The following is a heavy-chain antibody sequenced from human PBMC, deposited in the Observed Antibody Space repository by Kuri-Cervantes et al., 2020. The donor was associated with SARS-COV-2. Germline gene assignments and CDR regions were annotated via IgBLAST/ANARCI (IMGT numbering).Heavy chain of an antibody. V-gene: IGHV4-59*12. CDR3: ARGLGAVAGI. D-gene: IGHD6-19*01. Sequence: SETLSLTCTVSGGSISSYYWSWIRQPPGKGLEWVGYIYYTGSTKYNPFLKSRVTVSVDKSKNQFSLKLSSVTAADTAVYYCARGLGAVAGIWGQGTLVTVSS. J-gene: IGHJ4*02. CDR2: IYYTGST. CDR1: GGSISSYY.